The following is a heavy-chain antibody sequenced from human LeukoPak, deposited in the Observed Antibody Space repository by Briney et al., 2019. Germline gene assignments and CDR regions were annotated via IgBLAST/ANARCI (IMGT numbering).Heavy chain of an antibody. J-gene: IGHJ6*02. CDR1: GGSISSYY. CDR3: ARFPPGGSFYGMDV. CDR2: IYYSGST. Sequence: SETLSLTCTVSGGSISSYYWSWIRQPPGKGLEWIGYIYYSGSTNYNPSLKSRVTISVDTSKNQFSLKLSFVTAADTAVYYCARFPPGGSFYGMDVWGQGTTVTVSS. V-gene: IGHV4-59*01. D-gene: IGHD2-8*02.